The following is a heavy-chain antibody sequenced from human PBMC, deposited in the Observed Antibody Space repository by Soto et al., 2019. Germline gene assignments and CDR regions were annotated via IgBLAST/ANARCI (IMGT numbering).Heavy chain of an antibody. CDR2: ISSSTI. J-gene: IGHJ6*02. V-gene: IGHV3-48*02. Sequence: PGGSLRLSCAASGSTFSSYSMNWVRQAPGKGLEWVSYISSSTIYYADSVKGRFTISRDNAKNSLYLQMNSLRDEDTAVYYCARLRITIFGVVMIRTDYGMDVWGQGTTVTVSS. CDR1: GSTFSSYS. CDR3: ARLRITIFGVVMIRTDYGMDV. D-gene: IGHD3-3*01.